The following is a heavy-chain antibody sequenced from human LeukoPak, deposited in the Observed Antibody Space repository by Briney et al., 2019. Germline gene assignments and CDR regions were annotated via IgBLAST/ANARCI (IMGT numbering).Heavy chain of an antibody. J-gene: IGHJ3*02. CDR2: INHRGST. CDR3: ATYSTGFDI. CDR1: GGSFSDYY. Sequence: PSETLSLTCAVYGGSFSDYYWTWIRQPPGKGLEWIGEINHRGSTHYNPSLKSRVTISVDTSKKQFSLKLSSVTAADTAVYYCATYSTGFDIWGQGTVVPVSS. D-gene: IGHD6-19*01. V-gene: IGHV4-34*01.